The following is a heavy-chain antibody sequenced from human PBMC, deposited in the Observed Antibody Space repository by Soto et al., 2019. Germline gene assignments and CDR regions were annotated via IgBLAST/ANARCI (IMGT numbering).Heavy chain of an antibody. CDR2: ISYSGST. D-gene: IGHD1-26*01. Sequence: SETLSLTCNVSGASISGYYWNWIRQPPGKGLEWIGYISYSGSTNYNPSLKSRVIISEDTSKNHFSLNLRSVTAADTAVYYCARSFSGHWPYFDYWGQGSQVTVSS. CDR3: ARSFSGHWPYFDY. V-gene: IGHV4-59*01. J-gene: IGHJ4*02. CDR1: GASISGYY.